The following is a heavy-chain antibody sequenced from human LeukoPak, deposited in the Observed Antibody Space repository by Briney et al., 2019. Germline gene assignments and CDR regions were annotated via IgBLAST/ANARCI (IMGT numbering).Heavy chain of an antibody. CDR2: ISGSGGST. Sequence: GGSLRLSCAASGFTFSTFAMIWVRQPPGKGLEWVSGISGSGGSTFYADSVKGRFTISRDNSKSTLYLQMNSLRAEDTAVYYCAKDRAYYSDSSGYYLVRAYDYWGQGTLVTVSS. V-gene: IGHV3-23*01. CDR3: AKDRAYYSDSSGYYLVRAYDY. D-gene: IGHD3-22*01. J-gene: IGHJ4*02. CDR1: GFTFSTFA.